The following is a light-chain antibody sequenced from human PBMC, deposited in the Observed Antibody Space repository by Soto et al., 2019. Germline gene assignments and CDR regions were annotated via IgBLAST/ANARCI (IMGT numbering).Light chain of an antibody. CDR2: KAS. V-gene: IGKV1-5*03. CDR3: QQYDSFPLT. Sequence: DIQMTQSPSTLSASVGDRVTITCRASQTFSSWLAWYQQRPGKAPKLLIYKASTLESGVPSRFSGSGSGTEFTLTISSLQPDDVATYYCQQYDSFPLTFGGGTKLEIK. J-gene: IGKJ4*01. CDR1: QTFSSW.